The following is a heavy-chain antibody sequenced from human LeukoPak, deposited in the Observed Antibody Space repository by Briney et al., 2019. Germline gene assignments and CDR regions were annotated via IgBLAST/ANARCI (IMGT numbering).Heavy chain of an antibody. J-gene: IGHJ4*02. CDR2: IIPIFGTA. Sequence: ASVKVSCKASGYTFTGYYMHWVRQAPGQGLEWMGGIIPIFGTANHAQKFQGRVTITADESTSTAYMELSSLRSEDTAVYYCARDLGLGEFSLGGGQGTLVTVSS. D-gene: IGHD3-16*02. CDR3: ARDLGLGEFSLG. V-gene: IGHV1-69*13. CDR1: GYTFTGYY.